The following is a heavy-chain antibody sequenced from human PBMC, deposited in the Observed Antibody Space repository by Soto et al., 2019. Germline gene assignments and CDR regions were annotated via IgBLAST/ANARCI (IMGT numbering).Heavy chain of an antibody. D-gene: IGHD2-21*01. CDR2: IRNKAKSHTT. CDR3: VRASTIDSYFYMDV. CDR1: GFISSDHH. Sequence: PGGSLRLSCAMSGFISSDHHMDWVRQAPGKGLEWVARIRNKAKSHTTEYAASVKGRFSISRDDSQNSLFLQMNSLKTEDTAVYYCVRASTIDSYFYMDVWGKGTTVTVSS. V-gene: IGHV3-72*01. J-gene: IGHJ6*03.